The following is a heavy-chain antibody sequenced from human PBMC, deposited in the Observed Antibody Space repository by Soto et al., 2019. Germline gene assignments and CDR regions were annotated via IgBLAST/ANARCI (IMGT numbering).Heavy chain of an antibody. J-gene: IGHJ4*02. CDR1: GFTFSSYE. V-gene: IGHV3-48*03. CDR3: AREELGIFDY. Sequence: EVQLVESGGGLVQPGGSLRLSCAASGFTFSSYEMNWVRQAPGKGLEWVSYISSSGSTIYYADSVKGRFTISRDNAKNSLYLQMNSLRAEDTAVYYSAREELGIFDYWGQGTLVTVSS. D-gene: IGHD7-27*01. CDR2: ISSSGSTI.